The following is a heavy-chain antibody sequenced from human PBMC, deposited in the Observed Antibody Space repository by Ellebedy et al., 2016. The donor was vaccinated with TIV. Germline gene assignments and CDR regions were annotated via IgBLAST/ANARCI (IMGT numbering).Heavy chain of an antibody. CDR2: MNPKSGNT. CDR3: STDRRTAMTTPFDP. J-gene: IGHJ5*02. V-gene: IGHV1-8*01. D-gene: IGHD4-17*01. CDR1: GYTFSRYD. Sequence: AASVKVSCKASGYTFSRYDINWVRQATGQGLEWMGWMNPKSGNTGYAQKFQGRVIITRNSSINTAYLELSALRSEDTAMYYCSTDRRTAMTTPFDPWGQGTLVTVSS.